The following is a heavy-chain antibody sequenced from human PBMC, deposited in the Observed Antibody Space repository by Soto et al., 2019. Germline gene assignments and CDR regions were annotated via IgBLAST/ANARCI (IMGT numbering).Heavy chain of an antibody. J-gene: IGHJ6*01. D-gene: IGHD3-3*02. CDR3: ARDKDRQQLGGNYYYVMDV. CDR2: IMPVFSTP. V-gene: IGHV1-69*12. Sequence: QVQLVQSGAEVKKPGSLVKVSCKTSGGTFRTSAISWVRQAPGQGLEWMGGIMPVFSTPDYAQKFQGRVTITADESTGTDYMELSSLRAEDTAVYYCARDKDRQQLGGNYYYVMDVWGQGTTVTVSS. CDR1: GGTFRTSA.